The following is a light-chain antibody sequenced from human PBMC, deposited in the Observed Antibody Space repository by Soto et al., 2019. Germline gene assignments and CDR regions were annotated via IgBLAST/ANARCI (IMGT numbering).Light chain of an antibody. V-gene: IGLV2-8*01. CDR2: EVT. J-gene: IGLJ1*01. Sequence: QSALTQPPSASGSPGQSVTISCTGTSSDVGGYDYVSWYQQHPGKAPKLIIYEVTERPSGVPDRFSGSKSGNTASLTVSGLQSEDEADYYCCSYAGTYTGVFGTGTKVTVL. CDR3: CSYAGTYTGV. CDR1: SSDVGGYDY.